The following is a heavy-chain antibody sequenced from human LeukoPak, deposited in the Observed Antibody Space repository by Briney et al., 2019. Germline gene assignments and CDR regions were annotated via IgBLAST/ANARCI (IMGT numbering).Heavy chain of an antibody. V-gene: IGHV3-7*01. CDR2: IKQGGAVK. D-gene: IGHD5-18*01. CDR3: ASSGQDTAMILPSY. J-gene: IGHJ4*02. CDR1: GFTFSSYW. Sequence: PGGSLRLSCAASGFTFSSYWVTWVRQAPGKGLEWVANIKQGGAVKYNEDSVKGRFTISRDNAKNSLYLQMNSLRAEDTAVYYCASSGQDTAMILPSYWGQGTLVTVSS.